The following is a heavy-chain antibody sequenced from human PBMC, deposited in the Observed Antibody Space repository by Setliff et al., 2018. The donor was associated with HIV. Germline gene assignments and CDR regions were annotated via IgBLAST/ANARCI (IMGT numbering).Heavy chain of an antibody. V-gene: IGHV4-34*01. CDR3: ARAIFGIVYYYMDV. CDR1: GGSLNGFY. D-gene: IGHD3-3*01. Sequence: SETLSLTCAFYGGSLNGFYWGWIRQSPGKGLEWIGEINHRGSTNYNPSLKSRVTIRVDMSKNQFSLKVRSVTAADTAVYYCARAIFGIVYYYMDVWGKGTTVTVS. J-gene: IGHJ6*03. CDR2: INHRGST.